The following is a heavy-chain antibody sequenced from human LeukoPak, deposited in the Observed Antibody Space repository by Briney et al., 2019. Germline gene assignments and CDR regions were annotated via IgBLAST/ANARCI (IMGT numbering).Heavy chain of an antibody. J-gene: IGHJ4*02. CDR2: IYYSGST. CDR1: GGSISSSSYY. V-gene: IGHV4-39*01. CDR3: ASGHYDFWSGYYAIPPFDY. Sequence: SETLSLTCTVSGGSISSSSYYWGWIRQPPGKGLEWIGSIYYSGSTYYNPSLKSRVTISVDTSKNQFSLKLSSVTAADTAVYYCASGHYDFWSGYYAIPPFDYWGQGTLVTVSS. D-gene: IGHD3-3*01.